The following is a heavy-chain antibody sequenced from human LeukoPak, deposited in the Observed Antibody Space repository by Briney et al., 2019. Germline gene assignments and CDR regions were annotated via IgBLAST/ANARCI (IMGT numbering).Heavy chain of an antibody. V-gene: IGHV3-9*01. J-gene: IGHJ4*02. CDR2: ISWNSGSI. CDR3: AKDIKFLIFGEGFDY. Sequence: GGSLRLSCAASGFTFDDYAMHWVRQAPGKGLEWVSGISWNSGSIGYADSVKGRFTISRDNAKNSLYLQMNSLRAEDTALYYRAKDIKFLIFGEGFDYWGQGTLVTVSS. CDR1: GFTFDDYA. D-gene: IGHD3/OR15-3a*01.